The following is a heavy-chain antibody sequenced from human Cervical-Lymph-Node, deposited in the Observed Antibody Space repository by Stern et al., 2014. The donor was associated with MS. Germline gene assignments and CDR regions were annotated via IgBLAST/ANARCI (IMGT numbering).Heavy chain of an antibody. D-gene: IGHD3-10*01. Sequence: VQLVESGGGVVQPGRALRLSCAATGFNFSSYAMQWVRQAPGKGLEWLAVISYDGSKAYYTESVKGRFTVSRDNSKNTLFLQVSSLRPEDTAEYYCARDLVWFGELDWGAMDVWGHGTTVTGSS. CDR2: ISYDGSKA. CDR1: GFNFSSYA. V-gene: IGHV3-30-3*01. CDR3: ARDLVWFGELDWGAMDV. J-gene: IGHJ6*02.